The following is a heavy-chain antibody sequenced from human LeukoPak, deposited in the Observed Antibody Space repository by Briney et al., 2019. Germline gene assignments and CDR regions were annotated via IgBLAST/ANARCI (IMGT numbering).Heavy chain of an antibody. D-gene: IGHD1-7*01. J-gene: IGHJ4*02. CDR3: ARDHLPYNWNYGLFDY. CDR1: GFTFGDYA. Sequence: GGSLRLSCTASGFTFGDYALSWFRQAPGKGLEWVAVIWFDGTNKYYADSVKGRFTISRDNSKNTLYLQMNSLRAEDTALYYCARDHLPYNWNYGLFDYWGQGTLVTVSS. CDR2: IWFDGTNK. V-gene: IGHV3-33*01.